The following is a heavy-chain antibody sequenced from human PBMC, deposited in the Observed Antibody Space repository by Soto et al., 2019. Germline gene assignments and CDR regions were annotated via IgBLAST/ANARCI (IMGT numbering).Heavy chain of an antibody. D-gene: IGHD5-12*01. CDR2: ISGYNGYT. CDR1: GYTFSNFA. V-gene: IGHV1-18*01. Sequence: QVQLVQSAAEVKNPGASVNVSCKASGYTFSNFAIGWVRQAPGQGLEWMGWISGYNGYTNYAQNLQGRVTITADTSTSTGYMELRGLRSADTAVYYCAREVASRGGQYDYWGQGTLVTVSS. CDR3: AREVASRGGQYDY. J-gene: IGHJ4*02.